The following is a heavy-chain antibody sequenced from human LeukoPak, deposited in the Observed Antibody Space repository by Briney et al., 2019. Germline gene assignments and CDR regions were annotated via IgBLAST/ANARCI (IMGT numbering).Heavy chain of an antibody. D-gene: IGHD2-2*01. CDR2: INPNSGGT. V-gene: IGHV1-2*02. J-gene: IGHJ5*02. CDR3: ASGYCSSTSCSPFDP. CDR1: GYTFTGYY. Sequence: AASVKVSCKASGYTFTGYYMHWVRQAPGQGLEWMEWINPNSGGTNYAQKFQGRVTMARDTSISTAYMELSRLRSDDTAVYYCASGYCSSTSCSPFDPWGQGTLVTVSS.